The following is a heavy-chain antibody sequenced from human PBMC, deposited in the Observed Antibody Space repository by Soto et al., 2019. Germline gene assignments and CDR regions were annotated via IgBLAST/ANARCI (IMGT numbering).Heavy chain of an antibody. CDR2: INHSGST. V-gene: IGHV4-34*01. D-gene: IGHD6-13*01. CDR1: GGSFSGYY. CDR3: ARGGEQLALDY. Sequence: QVQLQQWGAGLLKPSETLSLTCAVYGGSFSGYYWSWIRQPPGKGLEWIGEINHSGSTNYNPSLTSRVPISVDTSKNPFSLKLSSVTAADTAVYYCARGGEQLALDYWGQGTLVTVSS. J-gene: IGHJ4*02.